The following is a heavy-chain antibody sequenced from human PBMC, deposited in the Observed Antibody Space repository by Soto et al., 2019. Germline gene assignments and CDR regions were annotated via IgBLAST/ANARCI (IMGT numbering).Heavy chain of an antibody. V-gene: IGHV5-10-1*01. J-gene: IGHJ6*02. D-gene: IGHD1-1*01. CDR1: GYSFTSYR. CDR2: IDPSDSYT. Sequence: GESLKISCKGSGYSFTSYRISWVRQMPGKGLEWMGRIDPSDSYTNYSPSFQGHVTISADKSISTAYLQWSSLKASDTAMYYCASNWNANIDYYYYGMDVWGQGTTVTSP. CDR3: ASNWNANIDYYYYGMDV.